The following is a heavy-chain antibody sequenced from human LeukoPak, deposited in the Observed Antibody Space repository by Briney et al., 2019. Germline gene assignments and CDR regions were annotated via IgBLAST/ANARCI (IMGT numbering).Heavy chain of an antibody. Sequence: VGSLRLSCAASGFSFSIYYMNWVRQAPGKGLEWVSYISSGTRTIYYADSVKGRFTISRDNAKNSLYLQMNSLRAEDTAVYYCARDGYHDAFDIWGQGTMVTVSS. J-gene: IGHJ3*02. CDR1: GFSFSIYY. CDR2: ISSGTRTI. V-gene: IGHV3-48*01. CDR3: ARDGYHDAFDI. D-gene: IGHD3-22*01.